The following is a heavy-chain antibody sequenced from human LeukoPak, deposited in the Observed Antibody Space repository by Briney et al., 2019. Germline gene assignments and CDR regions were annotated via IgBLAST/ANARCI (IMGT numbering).Heavy chain of an antibody. D-gene: IGHD2-2*01. CDR3: AKDHLYCSSTSCYGTYWYFDL. Sequence: GGSLLLSCAASGFTFSSYAMSWVRQAPGKGLEWVSAISGSGGSTYYADSVKGRFTISRDNSKNTLYLQMNSLRAEDTAVYYCAKDHLYCSSTSCYGTYWYFDLWDRGTLVTVSS. CDR1: GFTFSSYA. J-gene: IGHJ2*01. V-gene: IGHV3-23*01. CDR2: ISGSGGST.